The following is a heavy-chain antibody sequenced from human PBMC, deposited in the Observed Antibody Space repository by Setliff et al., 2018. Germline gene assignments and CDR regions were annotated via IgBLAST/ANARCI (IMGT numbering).Heavy chain of an antibody. CDR2: IYAGEAT. V-gene: IGHV4-4*07. CDR1: GDSISNYY. CDR3: ARAIVVVPPNALKVYFDH. J-gene: IGHJ4*02. D-gene: IGHD2-2*01. Sequence: PSETLSLTCTVSGDSISNYYWIRQTAGKGLEWIGSIYAGEATYYNPSLESRVVISVDSSQKRFSLKVSSVTAADTAAYYCARAIVVVPPNALKVYFDHCGPVGQVTVSS.